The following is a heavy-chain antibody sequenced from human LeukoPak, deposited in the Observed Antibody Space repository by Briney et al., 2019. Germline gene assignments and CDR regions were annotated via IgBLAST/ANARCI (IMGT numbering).Heavy chain of an antibody. CDR1: GGSISSSSYY. CDR3: ARVVISGHYYYYYMDV. V-gene: IGHV4-39*07. D-gene: IGHD3-22*01. Sequence: SETLSLTCTVSGGSISSSSYYWGWIRQPPGKGLEWIGSIYYSGSTNYNPSLKSRVTISVDTSKNQFSLKLSSVTAADTAVYYCARVVISGHYYYYYMDVWGKGTTVTVSS. CDR2: IYYSGST. J-gene: IGHJ6*03.